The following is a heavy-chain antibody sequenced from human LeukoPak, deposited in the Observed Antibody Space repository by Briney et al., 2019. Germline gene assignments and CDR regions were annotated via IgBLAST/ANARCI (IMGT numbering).Heavy chain of an antibody. D-gene: IGHD6-13*01. CDR2: IYYSGST. CDR3: ARARYGSSCFDY. CDR1: GGSISSYY. V-gene: IGHV4-59*01. Sequence: PSETLSLTCTVSGGSISSYYWSWIRQPPGKVLEWIGYIYYSGSTNYNPSLKSRVTISIDTSKNQFSLKLTSVTAADTAGYYCARARYGSSCFDYWAREPWSPSPQ. J-gene: IGHJ4*02.